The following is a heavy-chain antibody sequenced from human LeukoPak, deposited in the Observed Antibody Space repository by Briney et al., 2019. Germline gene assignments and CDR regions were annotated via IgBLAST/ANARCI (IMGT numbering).Heavy chain of an antibody. CDR3: ARVGVAGTFFDY. V-gene: IGHV4-39*01. CDR2: IYYSGST. CDR1: GGPISSSSYY. Sequence: SETLSLTCTVSGGPISSSSYYWGWIRQPPGKGLEWIGSIYYSGSTYYNPSLKSRVTISVDTSKNQFSLKLSSVTAADTAVYYCARVGVAGTFFDYWGQGTLVTVSS. D-gene: IGHD6-19*01. J-gene: IGHJ4*02.